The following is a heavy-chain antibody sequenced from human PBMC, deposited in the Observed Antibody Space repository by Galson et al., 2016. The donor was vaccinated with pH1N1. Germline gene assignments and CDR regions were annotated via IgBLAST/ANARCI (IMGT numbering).Heavy chain of an antibody. CDR3: ARAGCVSGGCRTGIHYYMDV. Sequence: SVKVSCKASGYTFTNYDINWVRQATGQGLEWMGWMNPNSGNTGYAQKFQGRVTITRSTSISTAYMELSSLRSEDTALYYCARAGCVSGGCRTGIHYYMDVWGEGTTVTVTS. CDR2: MNPNSGNT. CDR1: GYTFTNYD. D-gene: IGHD2-15*01. J-gene: IGHJ6*03. V-gene: IGHV1-8*01.